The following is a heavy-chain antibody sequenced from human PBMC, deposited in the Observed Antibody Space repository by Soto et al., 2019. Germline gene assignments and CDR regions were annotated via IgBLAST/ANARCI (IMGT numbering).Heavy chain of an antibody. D-gene: IGHD1-7*01. CDR3: ARVDWNLGYYGMDV. J-gene: IGHJ6*02. V-gene: IGHV6-1*01. CDR1: GDSVSSNSAA. CDR2: TYYRSKWYN. Sequence: SQTVSLTCAISGDSVSSNSAAWNWIRQSPSRGLEWLGRTYYRSKWYNDYAVSVKSRITINPDTSKNQFSLQLNSVTTEDTAVYYCARVDWNLGYYGMDVWGQGTTVTVSS.